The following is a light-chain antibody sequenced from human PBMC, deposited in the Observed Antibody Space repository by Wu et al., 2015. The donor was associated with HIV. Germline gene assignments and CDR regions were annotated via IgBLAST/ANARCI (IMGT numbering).Light chain of an antibody. CDR3: QQYGSSPPRFT. V-gene: IGKV3-20*01. CDR2: GAS. CDR1: QSVSSTY. J-gene: IGKJ3*01. Sequence: EIVLTQSPGTLFLSPGERATLSCRASQSVSSTYLAWYQQKPGQAPRLLIYGASNRATGIPDRFSGSGSGTDFTLTISRLEPEDFAVYYCQQYGSSPPRFTFGPGTKVDIK.